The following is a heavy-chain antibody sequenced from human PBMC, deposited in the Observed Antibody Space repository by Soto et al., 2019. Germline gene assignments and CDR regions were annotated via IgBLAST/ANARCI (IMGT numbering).Heavy chain of an antibody. D-gene: IGHD3-22*01. V-gene: IGHV3-30-3*01. CDR1: GFTFTNYA. J-gene: IGHJ4*02. CDR2: VSYDGGKQ. Sequence: QVQLVESGGGVFQPGRSLRVSCAPSGFTFTNYAMHWVRQAPGKGREWVAVVSYDGGKQFYADSVEGRFTISRDSSKSTLYLHMDNLRDEDTAVYYCARDRVYYYDNSGYYNFDYWGQGTLVTVSS. CDR3: ARDRVYYYDNSGYYNFDY.